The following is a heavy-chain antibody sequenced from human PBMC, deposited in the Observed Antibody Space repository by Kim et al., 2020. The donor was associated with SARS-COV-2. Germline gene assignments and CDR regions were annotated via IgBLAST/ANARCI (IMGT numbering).Heavy chain of an antibody. CDR1: GFTFSSYA. J-gene: IGHJ3*02. CDR2: ISGSGGST. D-gene: IGHD3-22*01. Sequence: GGSLRLSCAASGFTFSSYAMSWVRQAPGKGLEWVSAISGSGGSTYYADSVKGRFTISRDNSKNTLYLQMNSLRAEDTAVYYCAREYYYDSSGYYNGGGTDALDIWGQGTMVTVSS. V-gene: IGHV3-23*01. CDR3: AREYYYDSSGYYNGGGTDALDI.